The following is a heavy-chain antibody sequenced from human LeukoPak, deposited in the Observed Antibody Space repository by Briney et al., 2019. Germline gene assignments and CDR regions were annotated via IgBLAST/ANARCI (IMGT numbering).Heavy chain of an antibody. Sequence: PGYSLRLSCAASGFTFSHYGMHWGRQAPGKGLEWVAVISYDGSNKYYADSVKGRFTISRDNSKNTLYLQMNSLRAEDTALYYCAKEYRRGSGWCFDYWGQGTLVTVSS. J-gene: IGHJ4*02. CDR3: AKEYRRGSGWCFDY. CDR1: GFTFSHYG. V-gene: IGHV3-30*18. CDR2: ISYDGSNK. D-gene: IGHD6-19*01.